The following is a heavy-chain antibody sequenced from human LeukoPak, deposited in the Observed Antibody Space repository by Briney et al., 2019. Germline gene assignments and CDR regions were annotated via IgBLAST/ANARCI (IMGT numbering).Heavy chain of an antibody. Sequence: SETLSLTCTVSGDSISNCYWSWIRQPPGKGLEWIGYIYYSGSTNYDPSLNSRVTISVDTSKNQFSLNLTSVTAADTAVYYCARVAYSNSWFDYWGQGTLVTVSS. CDR3: ARVAYSNSWFDY. CDR1: GDSISNCY. CDR2: IYYSGST. D-gene: IGHD6-13*01. J-gene: IGHJ4*02. V-gene: IGHV4-59*01.